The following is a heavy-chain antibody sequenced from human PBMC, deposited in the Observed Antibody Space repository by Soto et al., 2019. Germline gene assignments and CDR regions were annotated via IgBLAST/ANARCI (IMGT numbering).Heavy chain of an antibody. CDR2: ISYDGNTK. V-gene: IGHV3-30-3*01. Sequence: QVQLVESGGGVVQPGRSLSLPCAASGFIFSGYAMHWVRQAPGKGLEWVAVISYDGNTKYYADSVKGRFTVSRDNSKNTLYVQMNNLSAEDTAMYYCAKETSAYEIDYWGQGTLVTVSS. J-gene: IGHJ4*02. D-gene: IGHD5-12*01. CDR3: AKETSAYEIDY. CDR1: GFIFSGYA.